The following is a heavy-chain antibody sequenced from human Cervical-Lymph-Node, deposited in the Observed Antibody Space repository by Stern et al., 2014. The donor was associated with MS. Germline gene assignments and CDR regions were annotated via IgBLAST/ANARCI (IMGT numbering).Heavy chain of an antibody. V-gene: IGHV4-59*01. CDR1: GGSISSDY. J-gene: IGHJ2*01. CDR2: LYYSGSP. Sequence: QVQLQESGPGLVKPSETLSLTCTVSGGSISSDYWSWIRQSPGKGLEWIGYLYYSGSPNYNPSLKSRLNISVDTSKNQFFLILSSLTAADTAVYYCARAIRPDDISYWYFDVWGRGTLVTVSS. D-gene: IGHD1-1*01. CDR3: ARAIRPDDISYWYFDV.